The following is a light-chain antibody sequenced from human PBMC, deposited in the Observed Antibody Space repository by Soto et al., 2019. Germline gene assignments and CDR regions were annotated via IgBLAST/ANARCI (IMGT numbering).Light chain of an antibody. CDR2: GAS. Sequence: EIVMTQSPATLSVSPGERATLSCRASQSVSSNLAWYHQNPGQAPRLLIYGASTRATGIPARFSGSGSGTEFTLTISSLQSEDFAVYYCQQYNSWPWTFGQGTKV. CDR3: QQYNSWPWT. J-gene: IGKJ1*01. CDR1: QSVSSN. V-gene: IGKV3-15*01.